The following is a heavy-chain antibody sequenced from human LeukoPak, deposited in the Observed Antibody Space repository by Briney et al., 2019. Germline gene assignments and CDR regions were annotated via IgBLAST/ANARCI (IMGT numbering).Heavy chain of an antibody. J-gene: IGHJ4*02. CDR1: GFTFDDYA. D-gene: IGHD1-26*01. V-gene: IGHV3-23*01. CDR2: ISGSGGST. CDR3: AKDSSGRVPEYYFDY. Sequence: PGGFLRLSCAASGFTFDDYAMHWVRQAPGKGLEWVSAISGSGGSTYYADSVMGRFTISRDNSKNTLYLQMNSLRAEDTAVYYCAKDSSGRVPEYYFDYWGQGTLVTVSS.